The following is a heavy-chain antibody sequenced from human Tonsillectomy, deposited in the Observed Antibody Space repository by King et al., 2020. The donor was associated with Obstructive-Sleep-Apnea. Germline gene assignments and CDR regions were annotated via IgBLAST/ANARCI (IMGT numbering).Heavy chain of an antibody. CDR2: ISFDGDNK. Sequence: VQLVESGGGVVQPGRSLRLSCAASGITFTNYGMHWVRQAPGKGLEWVAVISFDGDNKFYTDSVQGRFIISRDNSKNTLYLQMNSLRVEDTAMYFCAKYENSGGSAWYPLDYWGQGILVTVSS. J-gene: IGHJ4*02. CDR1: GITFTNYG. CDR3: AKYENSGGSAWYPLDY. V-gene: IGHV3-30*18. D-gene: IGHD6-19*01.